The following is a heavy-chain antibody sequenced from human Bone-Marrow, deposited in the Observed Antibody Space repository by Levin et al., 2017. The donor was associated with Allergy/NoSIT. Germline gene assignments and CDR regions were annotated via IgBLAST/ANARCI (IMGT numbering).Heavy chain of an antibody. CDR1: GYTFTSYD. D-gene: IGHD2-21*02. CDR2: MNPNSGNT. Sequence: GESLKISCKASGYTFTSYDINWVRQATGQGLEWMGWMNPNSGNTGYAQKFQGRVTMTRNTSISTAYMELSSLRSEDTAVYYCARGTYCGGDCPPSIWFDPWGQGTLVTVSS. CDR3: ARGTYCGGDCPPSIWFDP. J-gene: IGHJ5*02. V-gene: IGHV1-8*01.